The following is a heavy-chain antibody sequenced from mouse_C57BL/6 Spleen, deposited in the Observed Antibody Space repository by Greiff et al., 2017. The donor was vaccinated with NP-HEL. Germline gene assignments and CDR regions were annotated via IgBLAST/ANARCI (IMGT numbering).Heavy chain of an antibody. J-gene: IGHJ1*03. CDR2: IWSGGST. Sequence: VQLQQSGPGLVQPSQSLSITCTVSGFSLTSYGVHWVRQSPGKGLEWLGVIWSGGSTDYNAAFISRLSISKDNSKSQVFFKMNSLQADDTAIYYCAPRGYYYGSRGYFDVWGTGTTVTVSS. D-gene: IGHD1-1*01. CDR1: GFSLTSYG. CDR3: APRGYYYGSRGYFDV. V-gene: IGHV2-2*01.